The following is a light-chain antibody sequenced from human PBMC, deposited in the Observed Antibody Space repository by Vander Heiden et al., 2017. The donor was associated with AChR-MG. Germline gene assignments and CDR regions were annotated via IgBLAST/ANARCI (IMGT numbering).Light chain of an antibody. J-gene: IGLJ2*01. CDR3: SSYTSSNTVV. CDR1: SSDVGGHKF. CDR2: EVS. V-gene: IGLV2-14*01. Sequence: LTQPASVSGSPGQSITISCTGTSSDVGGHKFVSWYQQYPGNAPKVMIYEVSNRPLGVANGFSGSKSGNTASLTISGRQAEDEADYYCSSYTSSNTVVFGGGTKLTVL.